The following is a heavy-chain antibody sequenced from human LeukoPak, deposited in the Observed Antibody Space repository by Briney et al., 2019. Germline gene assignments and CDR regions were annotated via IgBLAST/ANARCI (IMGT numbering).Heavy chain of an antibody. J-gene: IGHJ4*02. CDR2: INPNSGGT. Sequence: ASVKVSCKASGYTFNGYYMHWVRQAPGQGLEWMGWINPNSGGTNYAQKFQGRVTMTRDTSISTAYMELSRLRSDDTAVYYCARAPTYYYDSSGYYSFDYWGQGTLVTVSS. CDR3: ARAPTYYYDSSGYYSFDY. D-gene: IGHD3-22*01. V-gene: IGHV1-2*02. CDR1: GYTFNGYY.